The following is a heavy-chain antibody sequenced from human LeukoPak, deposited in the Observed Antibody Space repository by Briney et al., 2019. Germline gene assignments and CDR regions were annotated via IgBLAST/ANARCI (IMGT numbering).Heavy chain of an antibody. CDR2: VHHSGST. J-gene: IGHJ4*02. Sequence: SETLSLTCDVSGYSISSGYYWGWIRQPPEKGLEWIGSVHHSGSTYYNPSLKSRVTLSIDPSRNQLYLKLSSVTASDTAVHYCARGFRSSSGYYDSRTYNFDHWGQGALVTVSS. CDR1: GYSISSGYY. CDR3: ARGFRSSSGYYDSRTYNFDH. V-gene: IGHV4-38-2*01. D-gene: IGHD3-22*01.